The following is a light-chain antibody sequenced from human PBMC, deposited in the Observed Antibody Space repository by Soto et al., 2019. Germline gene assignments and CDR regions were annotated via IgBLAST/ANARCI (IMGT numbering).Light chain of an antibody. CDR2: DAS. V-gene: IGKV3-11*01. J-gene: IGKJ4*01. CDR3: QQRSNR. CDR1: QSVSRS. Sequence: EIVMTQSPATLSVSPGERATLSCRASQSVSRSLTWYQHKPGQAPRLLIYDASTRATGIPRRFSGSGSGTDFTLTISSLEPEDFAVYYCQQRSNRFGGGTKVDI.